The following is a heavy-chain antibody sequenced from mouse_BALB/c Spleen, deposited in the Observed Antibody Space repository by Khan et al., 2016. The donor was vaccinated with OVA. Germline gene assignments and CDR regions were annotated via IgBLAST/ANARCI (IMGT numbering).Heavy chain of an antibody. CDR3: ARGNYYWYYFDY. V-gene: IGHV3-2*02. J-gene: IGHJ2*01. CDR1: GYSITSGYA. D-gene: IGHD1-1*01. CDR2: ISYSGVT. Sequence: EVKLLESGPGLVKPSQSLSLTCTVTGYSITSGYAWNWIRQFPGNKLEWMGYISYSGVTSYTPSLKSRISITRDTSKNQFFLQLNSVTTEDTATYYCARGNYYWYYFDYWGQGTTLTVSS.